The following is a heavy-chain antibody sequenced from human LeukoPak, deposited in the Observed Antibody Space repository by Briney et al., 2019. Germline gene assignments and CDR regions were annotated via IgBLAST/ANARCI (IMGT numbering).Heavy chain of an antibody. V-gene: IGHV1-8*01. Sequence: AASVKVSCKASGYTFSNYDINWVRQVTEQGLEWMGWMNPDSGNTGYAQRFQGRVTLTRNPSISTAYMEVSSLRSEDTAAYFCARGTTRNYGDFDYWGQGTLVTVSS. CDR1: GYTFSNYD. CDR2: MNPDSGNT. D-gene: IGHD3-10*01. J-gene: IGHJ4*02. CDR3: ARGTTRNYGDFDY.